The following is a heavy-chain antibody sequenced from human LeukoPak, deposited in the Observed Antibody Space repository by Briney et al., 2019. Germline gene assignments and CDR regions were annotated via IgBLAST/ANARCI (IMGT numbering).Heavy chain of an antibody. CDR2: IYYSGSA. D-gene: IGHD3-10*01. CDR1: GASITSYY. CDR3: ARADYYGSGNYRYYYNMDV. V-gene: IGHV4-59*08. J-gene: IGHJ6*03. Sequence: PSETLSLTCTVSGASITSYYWSWIRQPPGKGLEWTGQIYYSGSANYNPSLKSRVTISVDTSKNQVSLRLNSVTAADTAVYYCARADYYGSGNYRYYYNMDVWGKGTTVTVSS.